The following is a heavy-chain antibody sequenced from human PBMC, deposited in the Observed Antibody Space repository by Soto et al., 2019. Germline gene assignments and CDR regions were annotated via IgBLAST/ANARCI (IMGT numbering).Heavy chain of an antibody. CDR1: GFTFSSYG. Sequence: GGSLRLSFASSGFTFSSYGMHWVRQAPGKGLEWVAVISYDGSNKYYADSVKGRFTISRDNSKNTLYLQMNSLRAEDTAVYYCAKSYGYNYYFDYWGQGTLVTVSS. CDR2: ISYDGSNK. V-gene: IGHV3-30*18. D-gene: IGHD3-16*02. CDR3: AKSYGYNYYFDY. J-gene: IGHJ4*02.